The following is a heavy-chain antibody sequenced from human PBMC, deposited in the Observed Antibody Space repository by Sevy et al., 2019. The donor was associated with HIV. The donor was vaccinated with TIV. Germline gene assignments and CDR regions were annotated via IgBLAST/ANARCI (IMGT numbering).Heavy chain of an antibody. CDR1: GGSFSGYY. V-gene: IGHV4-34*01. J-gene: IGHJ4*02. D-gene: IGHD3-22*01. CDR2: INHSGST. CDR3: ARGKVSSDDSSGYSPSYFDY. Sequence: SETLSLTCAVYGGSFSGYYWSWIRQPPGKGLEWIGEINHSGSTNYNPSLKSRVTISVDTSKNQFSLKLSSVTAADTAVYYCARGKVSSDDSSGYSPSYFDYWGQGTLVTVSS.